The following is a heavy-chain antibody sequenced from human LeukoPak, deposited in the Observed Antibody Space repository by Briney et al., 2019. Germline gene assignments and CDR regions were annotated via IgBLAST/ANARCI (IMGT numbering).Heavy chain of an antibody. V-gene: IGHV5-10-1*01. CDR2: IDASDSYT. D-gene: IGHD3-22*01. CDR3: ARHYRYYYDSSDYYYGASGAFDI. J-gene: IGHJ3*02. CDR1: GYSFTNYR. Sequence: GESLRISCKGSGYSFTNYRISWVRHMPGRGLEWMGWIDASDSYTNYSPSFQGHVTISADKSSSTAYLQWSSLKASDTAMYYCARHYRYYYDSSDYYYGASGAFDIWGQGTMVTVSS.